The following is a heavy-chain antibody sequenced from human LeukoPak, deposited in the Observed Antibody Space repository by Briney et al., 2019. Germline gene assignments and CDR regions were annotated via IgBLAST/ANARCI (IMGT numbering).Heavy chain of an antibody. CDR2: IDPSDSYT. J-gene: IGHJ6*04. D-gene: IGHD2-2*01. CDR1: GYSFTSYW. V-gene: IGHV5-10-1*01. Sequence: GESLKISCKGSGYSFTSYWISWVRQMPGKGLEWMGRIDPSDSYTNYSPSFQGHVTISADKSISTAYLQWSSLEASDTAMYYCARRVGTSSPGGYYGMDVWGKGTTVTVSS. CDR3: ARRVGTSSPGGYYGMDV.